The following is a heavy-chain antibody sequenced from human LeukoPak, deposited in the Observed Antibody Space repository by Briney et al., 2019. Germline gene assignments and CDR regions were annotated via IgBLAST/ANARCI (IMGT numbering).Heavy chain of an antibody. CDR1: GYTFTGYY. V-gene: IGHV1-8*02. D-gene: IGHD2-21*01. CDR2: KNPNSGNT. J-gene: IGHJ6*03. Sequence: ASVKVSCKASGYTFTGYYMHWVRQAPGQGLEWMGWKNPNSGNTGYAQKFQGRVTMTRNTSISTAYMELSSLRSEDTAVYYCARGVVIVPNYYYYMDVWGKGTTVTVSS. CDR3: ARGVVIVPNYYYYMDV.